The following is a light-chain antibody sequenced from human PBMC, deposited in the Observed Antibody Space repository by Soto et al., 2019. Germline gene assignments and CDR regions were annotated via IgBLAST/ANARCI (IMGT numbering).Light chain of an antibody. V-gene: IGKV1-6*01. J-gene: IGKJ4*01. CDR3: LQESNYPLT. Sequence: IQMTQSPSSLSASVGDRVTITCRASQGVRDDVGWYQQKPGKAPKLLIYSASTLQSGVQSRFSGSGSGTDFTLTISGLQAEDFATYYCLQESNYPLTFGGGTKVEIK. CDR1: QGVRDD. CDR2: SAS.